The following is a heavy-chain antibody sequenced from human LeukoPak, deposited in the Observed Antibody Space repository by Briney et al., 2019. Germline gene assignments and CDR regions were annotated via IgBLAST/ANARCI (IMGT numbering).Heavy chain of an antibody. V-gene: IGHV3-64*01. D-gene: IGHD6-13*01. J-gene: IGHJ6*03. Sequence: GGSLRLSCAASGFTFSSYAMHWVRQAPGKGLEYVSAISSNGGSTYYANSVKGRFTISRDNSKNTLYLQMGSLRAEDMAVYYCARGMGSSWPRYYYYYYYMDVWGKGTTVTISS. CDR2: ISSNGGST. CDR3: ARGMGSSWPRYYYYYYYMDV. CDR1: GFTFSSYA.